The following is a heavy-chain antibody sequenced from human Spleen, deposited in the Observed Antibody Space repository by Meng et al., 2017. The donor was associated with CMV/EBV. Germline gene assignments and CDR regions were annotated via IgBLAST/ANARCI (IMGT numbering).Heavy chain of an antibody. CDR3: ARDFGGGVNTFGGLIPDY. D-gene: IGHD3-16*02. V-gene: IGHV3-66*01. J-gene: IGHJ4*02. CDR2: IHHGGTT. Sequence: GGSLRLSCAASGFTFSTCAMSRVRQAPGKGLAWVSLIHHGGTTKYADSVKGRFTISTDNSENTLHLLMTSLRTEDTAVYYCARDFGGGVNTFGGLIPDYWGQGTLVTVSS. CDR1: GFTFSTCA.